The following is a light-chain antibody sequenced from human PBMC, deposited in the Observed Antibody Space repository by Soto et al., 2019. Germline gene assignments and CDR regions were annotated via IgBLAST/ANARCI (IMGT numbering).Light chain of an antibody. CDR1: QSVRSRS. J-gene: IGKJ1*01. CDR3: QQYGSSCPT. V-gene: IGKV3-20*01. CDR2: GAS. Sequence: EIVLTQSPDTLSLSPGERATLSCRASQSVRSRSLAWYQHNPGQAPRLLMYGASSRATGIPDWFSGSGSGTDFTLTISRLVPEDFVVYYCQQYGSSCPTFGQGTKVEI.